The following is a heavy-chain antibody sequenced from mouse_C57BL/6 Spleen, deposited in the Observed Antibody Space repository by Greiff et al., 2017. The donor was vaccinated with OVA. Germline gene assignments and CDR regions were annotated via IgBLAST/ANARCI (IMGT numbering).Heavy chain of an antibody. CDR1: GYTFTSYW. Sequence: QVHVKQPGAELVKPGASVKMSCKASGYTFTSYWITWVKQRPGQGLEWIGDIYPGSGSTNYNEKFKSKATLTVDTSSSTAYMQLSSLTSEDSAVYYCARRTQLGRYFDYWGQGTTLTVSS. D-gene: IGHD4-1*02. J-gene: IGHJ2*01. CDR2: IYPGSGST. CDR3: ARRTQLGRYFDY. V-gene: IGHV1-55*01.